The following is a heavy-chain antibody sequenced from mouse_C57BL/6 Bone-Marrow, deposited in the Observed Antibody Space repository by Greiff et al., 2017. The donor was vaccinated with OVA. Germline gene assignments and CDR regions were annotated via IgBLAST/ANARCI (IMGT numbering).Heavy chain of an antibody. D-gene: IGHD1-1*01. CDR2: IWSGGST. V-gene: IGHV2-2*01. Sequence: VQLQESGPGLVQPSQSLSITCTVSGFSFTSYGVHWVRQSPGKGLEWLGLIWSGGSTDYNAAFISRLSISKDKSKSQVFFKMNRLQADDTAIYDCASNLIYYGSSIDYWGQGTTLTVSS. J-gene: IGHJ2*01. CDR3: ASNLIYYGSSIDY. CDR1: GFSFTSYG.